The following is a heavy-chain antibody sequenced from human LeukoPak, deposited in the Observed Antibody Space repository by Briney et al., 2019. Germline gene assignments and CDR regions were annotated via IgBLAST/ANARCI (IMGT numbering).Heavy chain of an antibody. CDR1: GFTVSSNY. V-gene: IGHV3-23*01. J-gene: IGHJ4*02. CDR2: ISGSGGST. D-gene: IGHD6-13*01. Sequence: PGGSLRLSCAASGFTVSSNYMSWVRQAPGKGLEWVSAISGSGGSTYYADSVKGRFTISRDNSKNTLYLQMNSLRAEDTAVYYCAKDSRPGIAAAGIGTTFDYWGQGTLVTVSS. CDR3: AKDSRPGIAAAGIGTTFDY.